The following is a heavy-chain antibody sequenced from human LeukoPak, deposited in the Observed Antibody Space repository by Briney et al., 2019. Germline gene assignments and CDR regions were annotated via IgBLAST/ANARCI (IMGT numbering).Heavy chain of an antibody. V-gene: IGHV4-61*02. CDR1: GGSFSSGSYY. J-gene: IGHJ4*02. CDR2: IYTSGST. Sequence: SETLSLTCTVSGGSFSSGSYYWNWIRQPAGKGLEWIGRIYTSGSTNYNPSLKIRVTISVDTSKNQFSLKLSSVTAADTAVYYCARHRPRPYYDSSGYYYGFNYWGQGTLVTVSS. CDR3: ARHRPRPYYDSSGYYYGFNY. D-gene: IGHD3-22*01.